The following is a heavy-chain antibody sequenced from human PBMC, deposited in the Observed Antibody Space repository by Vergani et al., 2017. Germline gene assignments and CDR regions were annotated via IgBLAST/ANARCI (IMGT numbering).Heavy chain of an antibody. J-gene: IGHJ4*02. CDR2: IYTSGST. V-gene: IGHV4-4*07. D-gene: IGHD3-10*01. CDR3: AKLGNTMVRDPDY. Sequence: QVQLQESGPGLVKPSETLSLTCTVSGGSISSYYWSWIRQPAGKGLEWIGRIYTSGSTNYNPSLKSRVTMSVDTSKNQFSLKLSPLTAEDTAVYYCAKLGNTMVRDPDYWGQGTLVTVSS. CDR1: GGSISSYY.